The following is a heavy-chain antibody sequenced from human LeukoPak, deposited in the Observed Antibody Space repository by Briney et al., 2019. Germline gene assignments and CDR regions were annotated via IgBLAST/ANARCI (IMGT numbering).Heavy chain of an antibody. CDR2: IRYDGSNK. V-gene: IGHV3-30*02. D-gene: IGHD2-2*01. Sequence: GGSLRLSCAASGFTFSSYGMHWVRQAPGKGLEWVAFIRYDGSNKYYADSVKGRFTVSRDHSKNTLYLQMNSLRVEDTAVYYCAKVLTGYCGSTSCPFDYWGQGTLVTVSS. CDR1: GFTFSSYG. CDR3: AKVLTGYCGSTSCPFDY. J-gene: IGHJ4*02.